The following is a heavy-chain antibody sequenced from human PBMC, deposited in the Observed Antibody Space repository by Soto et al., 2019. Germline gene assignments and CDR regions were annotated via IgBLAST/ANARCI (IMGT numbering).Heavy chain of an antibody. CDR2: IWHDGSNK. CDR3: FGNLVWRGY. CDR1: GFTFSSYG. D-gene: IGHD3-16*01. J-gene: IGHJ4*02. Sequence: QVQLVESGGGVVQPGRSLRLSCAASGFTFSSYGMHWVRQAPGKGLEWVALIWHDGSNKYYAESVEGRFTISRDNSKNTLYLQMNSLRPDDTAVYYCFGNLVWRGYWGQGTLVTVSS. V-gene: IGHV3-33*08.